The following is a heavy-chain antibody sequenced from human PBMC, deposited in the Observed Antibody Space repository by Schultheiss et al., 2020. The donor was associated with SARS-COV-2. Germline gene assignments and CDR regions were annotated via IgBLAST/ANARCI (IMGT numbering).Heavy chain of an antibody. Sequence: SQTLSLTCPVSGGSISSYYWSWIRQPPGKGLEWIGYIYYSGSTNYNPSLKSRVTISVDTSKNQFSLKLSSVTAADTAVYYCARARGYYQYYYYYYMDVWGKGTTVTVSS. J-gene: IGHJ6*03. D-gene: IGHD3-3*01. CDR3: ARARGYYQYYYYYYMDV. CDR2: IYYSGST. CDR1: GGSISSYY. V-gene: IGHV4-59*08.